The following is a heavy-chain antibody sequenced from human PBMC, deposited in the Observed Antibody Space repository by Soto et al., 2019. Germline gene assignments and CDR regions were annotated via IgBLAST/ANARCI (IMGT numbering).Heavy chain of an antibody. V-gene: IGHV1-69*13. Sequence: GASVKVSCKASVGTFSSYAISWVRQAPGQGLEWMGGIIPIFGTANYAQKFQGRVTITADESTSTAYMERRRLRSEDTAVYYCARGIVVVVAATLYYYYGMDVWGQGTTVTVS. CDR3: ARGIVVVVAATLYYYYGMDV. CDR1: VGTFSSYA. J-gene: IGHJ6*02. CDR2: IIPIFGTA. D-gene: IGHD2-15*01.